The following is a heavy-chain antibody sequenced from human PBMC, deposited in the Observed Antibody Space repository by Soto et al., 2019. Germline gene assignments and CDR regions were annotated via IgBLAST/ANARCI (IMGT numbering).Heavy chain of an antibody. J-gene: IGHJ3*02. D-gene: IGHD3-3*01. CDR1: GYTFTSYG. Sequence: ASVKVSCKASGYTFTSYGISWVRQAPGQGLEWMGWISAYNGNTNYAQKLQGRVTMTTDTSTSTAYMELRSLRSDDTAVYYCARAPVSILRFLEWLNDIWGQGTMVTVSS. V-gene: IGHV1-18*01. CDR3: ARAPVSILRFLEWLNDI. CDR2: ISAYNGNT.